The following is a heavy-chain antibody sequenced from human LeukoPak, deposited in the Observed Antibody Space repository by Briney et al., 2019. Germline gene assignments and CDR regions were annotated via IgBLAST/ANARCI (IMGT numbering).Heavy chain of an antibody. Sequence: GGSLRLSCAASGFTFSSYGMHWVRQAPGKGLEWVAFIRYDGSNKYYADSVKGRFTISRDSSKYTLYLQMNSLSPEDTAVYYCAKPGGRLSYFDYWGQGTLVTVSS. V-gene: IGHV3-30*02. CDR1: GFTFSSYG. D-gene: IGHD3-16*01. CDR2: IRYDGSNK. J-gene: IGHJ4*02. CDR3: AKPGGRLSYFDY.